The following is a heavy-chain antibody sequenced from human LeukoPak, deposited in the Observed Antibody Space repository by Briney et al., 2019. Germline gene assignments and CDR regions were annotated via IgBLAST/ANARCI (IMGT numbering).Heavy chain of an antibody. CDR3: AGGILYSGRAGFDY. V-gene: IGHV5-51*01. CDR1: CYSFNNYL. CDR2: IYPGDSDT. J-gene: IGHJ4*02. Sequence: GASMNICCKCSCYSFNNYLIGWVRPMPGKVQEWMRIIYPGDSDTRYSPSFQGQVTISADKSISTASLQWSSLTAADTAMYYCAGGILYSGRAGFDYWAREPWSPSP. D-gene: IGHD6-13*01.